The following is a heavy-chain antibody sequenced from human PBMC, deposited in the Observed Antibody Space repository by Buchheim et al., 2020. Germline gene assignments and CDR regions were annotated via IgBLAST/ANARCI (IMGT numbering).Heavy chain of an antibody. Sequence: QLQLQESGPGLVKPSETLSLTCTVSGGSISNSAYFWGWIRQPPGKGPEWIATIRYSGTTYFNPSLQNRVPISVDTSKNQFPLTLRSVTAADTALYYCARENRDGYRNGVDVWGQGTT. CDR1: GGSISNSAYF. CDR2: IRYSGTT. D-gene: IGHD5-24*01. V-gene: IGHV4-39*07. J-gene: IGHJ6*02. CDR3: ARENRDGYRNGVDV.